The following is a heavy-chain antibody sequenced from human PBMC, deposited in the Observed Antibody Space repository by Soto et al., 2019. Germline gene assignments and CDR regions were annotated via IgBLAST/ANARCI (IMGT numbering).Heavy chain of an antibody. V-gene: IGHV3-48*02. J-gene: IGHJ6*02. CDR2: ISSSSSTI. Sequence: GGSLRLSCAASGFTFSSYSMNWVRQAPGKGLEWVSYISSSSSTIYYADSVKGRFTISRDNAKNSLYLQMNSLRDEDTAVYYCARLLWFGELLTSYYYYGMDVWGQGTTATVSS. D-gene: IGHD3-10*01. CDR3: ARLLWFGELLTSYYYYGMDV. CDR1: GFTFSSYS.